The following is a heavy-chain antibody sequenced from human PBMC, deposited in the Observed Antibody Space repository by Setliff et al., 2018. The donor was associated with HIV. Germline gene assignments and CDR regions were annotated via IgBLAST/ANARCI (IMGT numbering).Heavy chain of an antibody. D-gene: IGHD5-18*01. Sequence: SETLSLTCTVSGGSISEYYWSWIRQPPGKGLEWIGYIYYSGSTKYNPSLKSRVTISVDTSKNQFSLKLSSVTAADTAVYYCARYSYGYVRDLRFDPWGQGTLVTVSS. J-gene: IGHJ5*02. CDR1: GGSISEYY. V-gene: IGHV4-59*01. CDR3: ARYSYGYVRDLRFDP. CDR2: IYYSGST.